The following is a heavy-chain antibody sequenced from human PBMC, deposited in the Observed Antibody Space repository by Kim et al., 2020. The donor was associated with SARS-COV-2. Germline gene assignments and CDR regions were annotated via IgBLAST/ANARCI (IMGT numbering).Heavy chain of an antibody. J-gene: IGHJ4*02. Sequence: GGSLRLSCAASGFTFSSYWMSWVRQAPGKGLEWVANIKQAGSEKYYVDSVKGRFTISRDNAKNSLYLQMNSLKAEDTAVYYCARDARLYYDILTGYYPVWYFDYLGQGTLVTVSS. CDR3: ARDARLYYDILTGYYPVWYFDY. CDR1: GFTFSSYW. D-gene: IGHD3-9*01. CDR2: IKQAGSEK. V-gene: IGHV3-7*01.